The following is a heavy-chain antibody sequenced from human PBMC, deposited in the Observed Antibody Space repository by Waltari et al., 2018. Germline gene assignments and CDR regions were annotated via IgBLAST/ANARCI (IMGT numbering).Heavy chain of an antibody. Sequence: QVQLQESGPGLVKPSETLSLTCAVSGYSISSGYYWVWIRPPPGKGLVWIGSIYHSGSTYYNPSLKSRVTISVDTSKNQFSLKLSSVTAADTAVYYCARLTRTYYDILTGYYHYWYFDLWGRGTLVTVSS. CDR3: ARLTRTYYDILTGYYHYWYFDL. D-gene: IGHD3-9*01. J-gene: IGHJ2*01. CDR2: IYHSGST. CDR1: GYSISSGYY. V-gene: IGHV4-38-2*01.